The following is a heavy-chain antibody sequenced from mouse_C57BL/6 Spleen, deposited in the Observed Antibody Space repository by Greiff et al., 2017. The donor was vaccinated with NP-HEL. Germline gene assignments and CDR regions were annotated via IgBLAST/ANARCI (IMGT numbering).Heavy chain of an antibody. J-gene: IGHJ2*01. V-gene: IGHV1-82*01. CDR1: GYAFSSSW. Sequence: VQLQQSGPELVKPGASVKISCKASGYAFSSSWMHWVKQRPGKGLEWIGRIYPGDGGTNYNGKFKGKATLTADKSSSTAYMHLSSLTAEEYAVYFCARGTTVVLDYWGQGTTLTVSS. CDR3: ARGTTVVLDY. D-gene: IGHD1-1*01. CDR2: IYPGDGGT.